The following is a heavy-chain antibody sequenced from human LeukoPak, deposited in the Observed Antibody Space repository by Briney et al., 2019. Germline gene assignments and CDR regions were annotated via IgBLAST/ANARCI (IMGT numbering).Heavy chain of an antibody. D-gene: IGHD1-26*01. CDR2: ISYDGSNK. CDR1: GFTFSSYG. CDR3: ARVGAVNY. Sequence: GGSLRLSCAASGFTFSSYGMHWVRQAPGKGLEWVAVISYDGSNKYYADSVKGRFTISRDNSKNTLYLQMNSLRAEDTAVYYCARVGAVNYWGQGTLVTVSS. J-gene: IGHJ4*02. V-gene: IGHV3-30*03.